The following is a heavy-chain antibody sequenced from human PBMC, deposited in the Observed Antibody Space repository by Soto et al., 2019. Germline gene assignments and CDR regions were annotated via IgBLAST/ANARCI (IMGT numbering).Heavy chain of an antibody. CDR1: GGTFSTFA. J-gene: IGHJ5*01. Sequence: ASVKVSCKASGGTFSTFAINWVRQAPGQGLEWMGGIIPMFGSTKYAQKLQGRVTITADESTTTVSMELTSLRSDDSAVYYCARGAVRYEQLSNKFDSWGQGTQVTVSS. V-gene: IGHV1-69*13. CDR2: IIPMFGST. D-gene: IGHD3-3*01. CDR3: ARGAVRYEQLSNKFDS.